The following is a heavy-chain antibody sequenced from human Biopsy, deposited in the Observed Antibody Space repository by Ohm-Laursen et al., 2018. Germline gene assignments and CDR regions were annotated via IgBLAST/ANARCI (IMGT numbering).Heavy chain of an antibody. J-gene: IGHJ5*02. D-gene: IGHD3-10*01. Sequence: TLSLTWGVYGGSFSGYYCSWIRQPPGKVLEWIGEINDSGRTNYNPSLRSRVTFSVDTSKNQFSLKLSSVTAADTAVYYCARGTNYYGSGRNRHWFDPWGQGTQVTVSS. CDR2: INDSGRT. CDR1: GGSFSGYY. V-gene: IGHV4-34*01. CDR3: ARGTNYYGSGRNRHWFDP.